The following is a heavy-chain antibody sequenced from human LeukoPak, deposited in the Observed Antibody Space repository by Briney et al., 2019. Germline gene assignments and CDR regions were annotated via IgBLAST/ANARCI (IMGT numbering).Heavy chain of an antibody. CDR1: GYTFSNFG. CDR3: ARDGTSTDDY. CDR2: ISGNNDNP. D-gene: IGHD2-2*01. Sequence: ASVKVSCKASGYTFSNFGINWVRQAPGQGLEWMGWISGNNDNPNYGQKYQGRFTVTTDSSTNTAYMELRNLRFDDTAVYYCARDGTSTDDYWGQGTLVTVSS. V-gene: IGHV1-18*01. J-gene: IGHJ4*02.